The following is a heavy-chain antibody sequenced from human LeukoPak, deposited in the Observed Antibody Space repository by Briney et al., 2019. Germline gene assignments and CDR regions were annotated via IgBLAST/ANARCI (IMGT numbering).Heavy chain of an antibody. Sequence: GASAKVSCKASGYTFTGYYMHWVRQAPGQGLEWMGWINPNSGGTNYAQKFQGRVTMTRDTSISTAYMELSRLRSDDTAVYYCARAGLVVVTPPFDYWGQGTLVTVSS. J-gene: IGHJ4*02. CDR3: ARAGLVVVTPPFDY. CDR2: INPNSGGT. CDR1: GYTFTGYY. D-gene: IGHD4-23*01. V-gene: IGHV1-2*02.